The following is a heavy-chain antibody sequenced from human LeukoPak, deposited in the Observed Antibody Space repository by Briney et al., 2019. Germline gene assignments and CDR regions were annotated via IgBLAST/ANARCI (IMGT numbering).Heavy chain of an antibody. V-gene: IGHV4-30-4*08. CDR3: ARDRQAGGGTD. CDR2: IYYSGST. D-gene: IGHD3-16*01. J-gene: IGHJ4*02. Sequence: SETLSLTCTVSGGSISSGDYYWSWIRQPPGKGLEWIGYIYYSGSTYYNPSLKSRVTISVDTSKNQFSLKLSSVTAADTAVYYCARDRQAGGGTDWGQGTLVTVSS. CDR1: GGSISSGDYY.